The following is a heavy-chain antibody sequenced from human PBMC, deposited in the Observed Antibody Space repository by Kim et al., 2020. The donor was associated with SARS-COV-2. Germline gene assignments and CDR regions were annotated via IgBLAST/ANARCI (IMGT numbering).Heavy chain of an antibody. J-gene: IGHJ4*02. CDR3: TARIAAAGPEFDY. Sequence: GGSLRLSCAASGFTFSNAWMSWVRQAPGKGLEWVGRIKSKTDGGTTDYAAPVKGRFTISRDDSKNTLYLQMNSLKTEDTAVYYCTARIAAAGPEFDYWGQGTLVTVSS. D-gene: IGHD6-13*01. V-gene: IGHV3-15*01. CDR1: GFTFSNAW. CDR2: IKSKTDGGTT.